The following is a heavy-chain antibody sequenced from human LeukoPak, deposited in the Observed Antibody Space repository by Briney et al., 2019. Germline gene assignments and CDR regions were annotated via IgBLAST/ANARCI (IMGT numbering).Heavy chain of an antibody. V-gene: IGHV3-23*01. CDR1: GFIFRNYA. J-gene: IGHJ4*02. D-gene: IGHD3-3*01. CDR3: ARDFARIFD. Sequence: QTGGSLRLSCAASGFIFRNYAMSWVRQAPGKGLKWVSTISAGGGSTYYADSVKGRFTISRDNSKNTLYLRMNSLRADDTAMYFCARDFARIFDWGQGTLVTVSS. CDR2: ISAGGGST.